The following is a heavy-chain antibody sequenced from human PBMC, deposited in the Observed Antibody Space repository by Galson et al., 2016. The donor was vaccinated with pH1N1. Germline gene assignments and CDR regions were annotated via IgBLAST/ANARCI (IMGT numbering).Heavy chain of an antibody. Sequence: SVKVSCKASGYIFRNYGVSWVRQAPGQGLEWVGWISAYSGETNSAKKFQDRVTMTTDTATSTAYMELRSLRSDDTAVFYCARDRGSMTMILVADYYYGMDVWGQGTTVTVSS. V-gene: IGHV1-18*01. D-gene: IGHD3-22*01. CDR1: GYIFRNYG. CDR2: ISAYSGET. CDR3: ARDRGSMTMILVADYYYGMDV. J-gene: IGHJ6*02.